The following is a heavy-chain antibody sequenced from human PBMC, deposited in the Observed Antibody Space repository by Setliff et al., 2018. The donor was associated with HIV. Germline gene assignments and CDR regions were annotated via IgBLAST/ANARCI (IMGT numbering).Heavy chain of an antibody. CDR2: ISHSGST. Sequence: PSETLSLTCAVHGGPFGDSSYSWIRQPPGKGLEWIGEISHSGSTSYNSSVKNRATMSVDSSKNQFSLTLASMTAADTAVYYCARHHRLPGVQPPYWYFDLWVPETLLVTVSS. J-gene: IGHJ2*01. CDR3: ARHHRLPGVQPPYWYFDL. CDR1: GGPFGDSS. V-gene: IGHV4-34*01. D-gene: IGHD7-27*01.